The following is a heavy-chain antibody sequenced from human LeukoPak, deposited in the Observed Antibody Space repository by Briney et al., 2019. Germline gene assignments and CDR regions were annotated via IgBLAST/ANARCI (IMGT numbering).Heavy chain of an antibody. J-gene: IGHJ5*02. CDR3: ARASPTTNKGAYGWSDP. D-gene: IGHD1-14*01. CDR1: GGSISGYY. Sequence: PSETLSLTRTVSGGSISGYYWSWIRQPAGKGLEWIGRIYTSGSTNYNPSLKSRVTMSVDTSKNQFSLKLSSVTAADTAVYYCARASPTTNKGAYGWSDPWGQGTLVTVSS. CDR2: IYTSGST. V-gene: IGHV4-4*07.